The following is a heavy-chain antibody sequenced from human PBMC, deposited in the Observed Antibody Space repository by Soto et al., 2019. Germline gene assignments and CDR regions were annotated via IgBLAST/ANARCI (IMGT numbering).Heavy chain of an antibody. CDR1: GFTFSTYW. D-gene: IGHD3-22*01. CDR3: VRDRDFYDGRGYASPGDAFDV. Sequence: EVQLVESGGGLVQPGGSLRLSCAESGFTFSTYWMHWVRQVPGKGLVWVSRISLDGSRTSYADSVKGRFTISRDNAKNTLYLQMRSLRAEDSAVYFCVRDRDFYDGRGYASPGDAFDVWGQGTVVSVSS. CDR2: ISLDGSRT. J-gene: IGHJ3*01. V-gene: IGHV3-74*01.